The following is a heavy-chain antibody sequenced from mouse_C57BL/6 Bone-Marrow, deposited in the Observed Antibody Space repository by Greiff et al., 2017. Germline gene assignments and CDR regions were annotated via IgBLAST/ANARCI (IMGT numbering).Heavy chain of an antibody. D-gene: IGHD1-1*01. CDR2: IRSKGSNYAT. Sequence: DVHLVESGGGLVQPKGSLKLSCAASGFTFNAYAMHWVRQAPGKGLEWVARIRSKGSNYATYYGDSVKDSLPISRDDSQRMLYLQMNDLKSEDTAMYYWVRDVDGRSYEYGGQGTTLTVSS. CDR1: GFTFNAYA. V-gene: IGHV10-3*01. J-gene: IGHJ2*01. CDR3: VRDVDGRSYEY.